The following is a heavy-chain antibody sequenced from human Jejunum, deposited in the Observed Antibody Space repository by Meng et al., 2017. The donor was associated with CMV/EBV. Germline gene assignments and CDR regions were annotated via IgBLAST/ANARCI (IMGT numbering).Heavy chain of an antibody. V-gene: IGHV3-48*04. D-gene: IGHD4-11*01. CDR3: ARDYTNYPYYFDY. J-gene: IGHJ4*02. CDR2: INSRSSTK. CDR1: GFTFSIFT. Sequence: SGFTFSIFTMNWVRQAPGKGLEWVSYINSRSSTKTYADSVRGRFTISRDNAKNSVYLQMSNLRAEDTAVYYCARDYTNYPYYFDYWGQGTVVTVSS.